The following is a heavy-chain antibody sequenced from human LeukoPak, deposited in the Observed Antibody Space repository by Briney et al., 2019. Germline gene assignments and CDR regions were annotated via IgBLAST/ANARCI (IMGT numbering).Heavy chain of an antibody. Sequence: SVKVSCKASGGTFSSYAISWVRQAPGQGLEWMGGIIPIFGTANYAQKFQGRVTITTDESTSTAYMELSSLRSEDTAVYYCARVKGCGGDCYYFDYWGQGTLVTVSS. D-gene: IGHD2-21*02. CDR2: IIPIFGTA. CDR1: GGTFSSYA. V-gene: IGHV1-69*05. J-gene: IGHJ4*02. CDR3: ARVKGCGGDCYYFDY.